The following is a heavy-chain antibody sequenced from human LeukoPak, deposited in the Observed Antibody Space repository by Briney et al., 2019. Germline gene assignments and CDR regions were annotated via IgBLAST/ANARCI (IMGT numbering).Heavy chain of an antibody. CDR1: GFTFSSYE. V-gene: IGHV3-20*04. D-gene: IGHD3-10*01. Sequence: GGSLRLSCAASGFTFSSYEMNWVRQAPGKGLEWVSGINWNGGSTGYADSVKGRFTISRDNAKNSLYLQMNGLRAEDTALYYCARGFLDAFDIWGQGTMVTVSS. CDR3: ARGFLDAFDI. CDR2: INWNGGST. J-gene: IGHJ3*02.